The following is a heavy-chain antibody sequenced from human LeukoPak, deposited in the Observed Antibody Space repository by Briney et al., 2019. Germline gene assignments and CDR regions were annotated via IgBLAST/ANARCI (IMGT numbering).Heavy chain of an antibody. CDR1: GFSLDTTGIS. J-gene: IGHJ4*02. CDR3: ARLYHYDPSGYEGEFDY. D-gene: IGHD3-22*01. CDR2: INWDDGE. Sequence: SGPTLVNPTQTLTLTCTFSGFSLDTTGISVTWIRPPPGKALEWLALINWDDGESYSTLLKTRLTISKDTSKNQVFLTMTNMDPVDTATYYCARLYHYDPSGYEGEFDYWGQGTLVTVSS. V-gene: IGHV2-70*01.